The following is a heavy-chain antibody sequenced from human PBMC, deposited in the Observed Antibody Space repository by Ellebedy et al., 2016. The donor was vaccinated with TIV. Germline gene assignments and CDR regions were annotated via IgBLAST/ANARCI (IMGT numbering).Heavy chain of an antibody. V-gene: IGHV3-64*04. J-gene: IGHJ4*02. CDR3: ARGVVVQAGDYFDY. Sequence: GESLKISXAASGFTFSSYAMHWVRQAPGKGLEYVSAISSNGGSTYYADSVKGRFTISRDNSKNTLYLQMNSLRAEDTAVYYCARGVVVQAGDYFDYWGQGTLVTVSS. CDR2: ISSNGGST. D-gene: IGHD2-15*01. CDR1: GFTFSSYA.